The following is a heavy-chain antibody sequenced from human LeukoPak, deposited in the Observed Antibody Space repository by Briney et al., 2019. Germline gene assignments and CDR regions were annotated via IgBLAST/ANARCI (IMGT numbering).Heavy chain of an antibody. CDR3: AHRHRGVASDV. V-gene: IGHV2-5*01. D-gene: IGHD2-15*01. J-gene: IGHJ3*01. CDR2: IYENDEK. CDR1: GFSLSTGGVG. Sequence: SGPTLVNPTQTLTLTCTFSGFSLSTGGVGVGWIRQPPGEALEWLGVIYENDEKLYSSSLQNRLSITKDTSKNQVVLTMANMDPVDTATYYYAHRHRGVASDVWGQGTMVTVSS.